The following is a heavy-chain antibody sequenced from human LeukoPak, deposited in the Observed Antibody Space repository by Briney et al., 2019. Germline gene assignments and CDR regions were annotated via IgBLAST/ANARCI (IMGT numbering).Heavy chain of an antibody. Sequence: ASVKVSCKASGYTFAGYYMHWVRQAPGQGLEWMGWVNPNSGDTNHAQKFQGRVTMTSDTSISTAYMELSSLTSDDTAVYYCARAVAAIVNWFDPWGQGTLVTVSS. CDR2: VNPNSGDT. V-gene: IGHV1-2*02. CDR1: GYTFAGYY. CDR3: ARAVAAIVNWFDP. D-gene: IGHD6-13*01. J-gene: IGHJ5*02.